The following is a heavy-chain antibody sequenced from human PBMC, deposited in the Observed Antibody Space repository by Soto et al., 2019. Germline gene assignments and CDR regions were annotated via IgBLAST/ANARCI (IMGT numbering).Heavy chain of an antibody. J-gene: IGHJ6*03. CDR1: GGTFSSYA. D-gene: IGHD6-19*01. V-gene: IGHV1-69*13. CDR2: ILPIFGTA. CDR3: ARLAEGWYYYYYMDV. Sequence: ASVKVSCKASGGTFSSYAISWVRQAPGQGLEWMGGILPIFGTANYAQKFQGRVTITADESTSTAYMELSSLRSEATAVYYCARLAEGWYYYYYMDVWGKGTTVTVSS.